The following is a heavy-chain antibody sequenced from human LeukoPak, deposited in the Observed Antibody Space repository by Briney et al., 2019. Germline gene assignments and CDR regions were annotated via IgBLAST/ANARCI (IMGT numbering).Heavy chain of an antibody. Sequence: QAGGSLRLSCAASGFTVSSNHMSWVRQAPGKGLEWVSLIYSGDSTYYADSVKGRFIISRDNSKNTLYLQMNSLRAEDTAVYYCASPGYSRGTDYWGQGTLVTVSS. J-gene: IGHJ4*02. D-gene: IGHD6-13*01. CDR1: GFTVSSNH. CDR2: IYSGDST. CDR3: ASPGYSRGTDY. V-gene: IGHV3-53*01.